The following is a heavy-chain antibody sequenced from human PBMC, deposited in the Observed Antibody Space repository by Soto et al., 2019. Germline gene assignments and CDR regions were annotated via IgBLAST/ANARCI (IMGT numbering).Heavy chain of an antibody. J-gene: IGHJ4*02. CDR2: INPNSGGT. CDR1: GYTFTGYY. D-gene: IGHD6-13*01. Sequence: ASVKVSCKASGYTFTGYYMHWVRQAPGQGLEWMGWINPNSGGTNYAQKFQGRVTMTRDTSISTAYMELSRLRSDDSAFYFCARSPRSSPYFDYWGQGALVTVSS. CDR3: ARSPRSSPYFDY. V-gene: IGHV1-2*02.